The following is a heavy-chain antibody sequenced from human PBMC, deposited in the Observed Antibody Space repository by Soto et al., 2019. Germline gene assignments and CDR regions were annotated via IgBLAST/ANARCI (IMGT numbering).Heavy chain of an antibody. J-gene: IGHJ5*02. CDR2: INAGNGNT. D-gene: IGHD3-3*01. V-gene: IGHV1-3*01. Sequence: GASVKVSCKASGYTFTSYAMHWVRQAPGQRLEWMGWINAGNGNTKYSQKFQGRVTITRDTSASTAYMELSSLRSEDTAVYYCARILILVLRFLEWLLSWFDPWGQGTLVTVSS. CDR3: ARILILVLRFLEWLLSWFDP. CDR1: GYTFTSYA.